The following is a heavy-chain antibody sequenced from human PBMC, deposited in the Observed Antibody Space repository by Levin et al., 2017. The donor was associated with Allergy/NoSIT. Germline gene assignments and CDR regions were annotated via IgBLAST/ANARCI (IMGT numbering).Heavy chain of an antibody. CDR3: VEAVTSQWLGLEY. D-gene: IGHD6-19*01. CDR2: ISWNSGRI. Sequence: LSLTCAASGFSLDDYGMHWVRQRPGKGPEWVSSISWNSGRICYADSVRGRFTISRDDSKNSLYLQMNSLRPEDTALYYCVEAVTSQWLGLEYWGQGTLVTVSS. J-gene: IGHJ4*01. V-gene: IGHV3-9*01. CDR1: GFSLDDYG.